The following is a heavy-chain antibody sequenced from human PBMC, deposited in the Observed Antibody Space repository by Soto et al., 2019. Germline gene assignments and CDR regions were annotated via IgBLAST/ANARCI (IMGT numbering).Heavy chain of an antibody. D-gene: IGHD3-3*01. Sequence: TSETLSLTCTVSGGYISSGGYYWSWIRQHPGKGLEWIGYIYYSGSTYYNPSLKSRVTISVDTSKNQFSLKLSSVTAADTAVYYCARAKVHDFWSGSPGYYYYMDVWGKGTTVTVSS. CDR3: ARAKVHDFWSGSPGYYYYMDV. V-gene: IGHV4-31*03. J-gene: IGHJ6*03. CDR2: IYYSGST. CDR1: GGYISSGGYY.